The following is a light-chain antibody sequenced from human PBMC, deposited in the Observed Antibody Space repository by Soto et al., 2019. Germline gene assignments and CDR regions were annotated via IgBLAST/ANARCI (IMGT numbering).Light chain of an antibody. CDR1: QSVTSSY. V-gene: IGKV3-20*01. CDR2: GAN. CDR3: QQYGSTPVT. Sequence: EIVLTQSPGTLSLSPGERATLSCRASQSVTSSYLAWYQQKPGQAPRLLIYGANSRATGIPDRFSGSGSGTDFILTISRLEPEDFAVYYCQQYGSTPVTFSQGTKVDIK. J-gene: IGKJ1*01.